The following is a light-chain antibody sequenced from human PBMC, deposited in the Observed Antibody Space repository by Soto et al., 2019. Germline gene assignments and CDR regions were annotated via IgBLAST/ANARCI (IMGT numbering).Light chain of an antibody. J-gene: IGKJ1*01. CDR1: QSIRSNY. CDR2: GAF. V-gene: IGKV3-20*01. CDR3: TQNDTSPVP. Sequence: DIVMRQYPATLSVSPGERATLSCRASQSIRSNYLAGYQQKPGQAPRFLIYGAFSRATGIPDRFSGSGSGTDFTLNISRLECEHFEVYYCTQNDTSPVPFGHGPQVNIK.